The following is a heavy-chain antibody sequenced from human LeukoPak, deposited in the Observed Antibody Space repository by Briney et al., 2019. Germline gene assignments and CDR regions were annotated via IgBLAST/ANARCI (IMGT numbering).Heavy chain of an antibody. J-gene: IGHJ4*02. Sequence: GFSLPLSCAPSGFRFISCAMTWVHPAAGKGQEWVSTISDSGARTNYADSAKGRFTISRDNSKNTLYLQMNSLRAEDTAVYYCAKAGRDYGDTVYYFDYWGQGTLVTVSS. D-gene: IGHD4-17*01. CDR3: AKAGRDYGDTVYYFDY. V-gene: IGHV3-23*01. CDR1: GFRFISCA. CDR2: ISDSGART.